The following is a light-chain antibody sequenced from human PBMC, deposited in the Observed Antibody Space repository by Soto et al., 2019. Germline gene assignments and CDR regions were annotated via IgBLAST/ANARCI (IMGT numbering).Light chain of an antibody. CDR3: QQYNEWPPIT. V-gene: IGKV3-15*01. CDR2: YAS. Sequence: EIMMTQSPATLSVSPGERATLSCWASQSVGNNLAWYQQKPGQPPRLLIYYASTRATDVPARFSGSGSGTEFTLTISSLQSEDFALYYGQQYNEWPPITFGQGTRLEIK. J-gene: IGKJ5*01. CDR1: QSVGNN.